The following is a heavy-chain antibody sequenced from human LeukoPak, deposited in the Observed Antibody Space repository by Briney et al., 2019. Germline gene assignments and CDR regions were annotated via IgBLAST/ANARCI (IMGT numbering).Heavy chain of an antibody. Sequence: PGGSLRHSCAASGFTFSSYSMNWVRQAPGKGLEWVSSISSSSSYIYYADSVKGRFTISRDNAKNSLYLQMNSLRAEDTAVYYCARDYSSSWYRVYYYGMDVWGQGTTVTVSS. J-gene: IGHJ6*02. CDR3: ARDYSSSWYRVYYYGMDV. D-gene: IGHD6-13*01. CDR2: ISSSSSYI. V-gene: IGHV3-21*01. CDR1: GFTFSSYS.